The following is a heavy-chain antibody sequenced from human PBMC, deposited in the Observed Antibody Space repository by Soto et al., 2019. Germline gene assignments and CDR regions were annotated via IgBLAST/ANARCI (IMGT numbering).Heavy chain of an antibody. Sequence: EVQLVESGGGLVQPGGSLRVSCAASGFIFSSYWMHWVRQAPGKGLVWVSRIHRDGTSTAYADSVKGRFTISRDNANNTLYLQMNSLRAEATAVYYCATSSSRNTPLGTWGQGTLVTVSS. CDR1: GFIFSSYW. CDR3: ATSSSRNTPLGT. CDR2: IHRDGTST. D-gene: IGHD6-13*01. J-gene: IGHJ5*02. V-gene: IGHV3-74*01.